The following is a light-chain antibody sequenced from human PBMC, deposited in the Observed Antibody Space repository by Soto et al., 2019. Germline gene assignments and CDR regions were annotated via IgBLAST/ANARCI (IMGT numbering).Light chain of an antibody. CDR1: QSVSSKY. J-gene: IGKJ3*01. V-gene: IGKV3-20*01. CDR2: GTS. CDR3: KKYGSSLFT. Sequence: EILLTHSPGTLSLSPAEIDTLSGSSSQSVSSKYLAWYQQKPGQAPRVLIYGTSIRASGVKERFSGGGSGKDFTITITRMENEDFAVYYCKKYGSSLFTFGPGT.